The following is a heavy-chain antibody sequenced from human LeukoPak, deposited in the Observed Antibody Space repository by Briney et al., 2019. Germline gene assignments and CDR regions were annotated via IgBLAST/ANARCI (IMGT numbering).Heavy chain of an antibody. V-gene: IGHV3-9*01. CDR2: ISWNSGSI. J-gene: IGHJ4*02. CDR1: GFTFGDYA. D-gene: IGHD2-21*01. Sequence: PGGSLRLSCTASGFTFGDYAMSWVRQAPGKGLEWVSGISWNSGSIGYADSVKGRFTISRDNAKNPLYLQMNSLRAEDTALYYCAKGVLASRRYYFGYWGQGTLVTVSS. CDR3: AKGVLASRRYYFGY.